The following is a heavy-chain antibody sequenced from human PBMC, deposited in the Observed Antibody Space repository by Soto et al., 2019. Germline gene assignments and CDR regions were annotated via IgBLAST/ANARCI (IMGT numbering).Heavy chain of an antibody. D-gene: IGHD3-22*01. CDR2: IYYSGNT. J-gene: IGHJ4*02. CDR3: AKDRAIVQY. CDR1: GGSISSGY. Sequence: SETLSLTCTVSGGSISSGYWSWIRQHPVKGLEWIGYIYYSGNTYYNPSLKSRVSISLDTSKSQFSLKLDSVTAEDTAVYYCAKDRAIVQYWGQGTLVTVSS. V-gene: IGHV4-31*03.